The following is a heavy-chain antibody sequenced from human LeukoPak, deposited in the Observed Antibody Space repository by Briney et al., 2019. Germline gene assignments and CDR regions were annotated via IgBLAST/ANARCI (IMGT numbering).Heavy chain of an antibody. J-gene: IGHJ4*02. D-gene: IGHD5-18*01. Sequence: SETLSLTCTVSGGSISSSSAYWGWIRQPPVKGLEWIGSIYYSKNTYYNPSLKSRVTISADTSKNQFSLTLGSVSATDTAVYYCVSPRGFSYGYFDYWGQGTLVTVSS. CDR2: IYYSKNT. V-gene: IGHV4-39*01. CDR1: GGSISSSSAY. CDR3: VSPRGFSYGYFDY.